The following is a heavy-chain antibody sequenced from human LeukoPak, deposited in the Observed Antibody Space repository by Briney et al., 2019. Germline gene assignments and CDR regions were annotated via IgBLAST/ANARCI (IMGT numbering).Heavy chain of an antibody. CDR3: TTDYYGSGSYPDAFDI. D-gene: IGHD3-10*01. CDR2: IKSKTDGGTT. J-gene: IGHJ3*02. CDR1: GFTVTNAW. V-gene: IGHV3-15*01. Sequence: KPGGSLRLSCAASGFTVTNAWMSWVRQAPGKGLEWVGRIKSKTDGGTTDYAAPVKGGFTISRDNSKNTLYLQMNSLKTEDTAVYYCTTDYYGSGSYPDAFDIWGRGTMVTVSS.